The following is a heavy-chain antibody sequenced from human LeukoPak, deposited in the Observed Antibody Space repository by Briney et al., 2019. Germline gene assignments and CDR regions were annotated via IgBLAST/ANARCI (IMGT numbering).Heavy chain of an antibody. J-gene: IGHJ4*02. CDR1: GFTFSSYG. Sequence: GGSLRLSCAASGFTFSSYGMHWVRQAPCKGLEWVAVISYDGNNKYYADSVKGRFTISRDNSKNTLYLQMDNLRAEDTAVYYCAKYQRQWLPKGGFDYWGQGTLVTVSS. D-gene: IGHD6-19*01. CDR3: AKYQRQWLPKGGFDY. CDR2: ISYDGNNK. V-gene: IGHV3-30*18.